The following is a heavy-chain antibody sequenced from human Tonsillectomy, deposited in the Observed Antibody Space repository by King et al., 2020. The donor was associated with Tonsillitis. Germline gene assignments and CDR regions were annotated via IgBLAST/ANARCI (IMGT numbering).Heavy chain of an antibody. D-gene: IGHD6-19*01. Sequence: QLVQSGGGVVQPGRSLRLSCAGSGFTFSSYGMHWVRQAPGKGLEWVAGISYDGSNKYYADSVTGRFTISRDDSKNTLYLQMSSLRGEDTAVYYCAKTQWISRVWYFDYWGQGTLVTVSS. CDR1: GFTFSSYG. CDR2: ISYDGSNK. CDR3: AKTQWISRVWYFDY. J-gene: IGHJ4*02. V-gene: IGHV3-30*18.